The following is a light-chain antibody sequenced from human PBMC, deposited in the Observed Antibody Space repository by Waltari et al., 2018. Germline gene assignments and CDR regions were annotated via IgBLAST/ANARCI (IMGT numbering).Light chain of an antibody. V-gene: IGKV2-28*01. CDR1: QSLLDNNEYNY. CDR3: MEALQSVT. CDR2: VGS. Sequence: DIVMTQSPASLTVTPGEPASISCRSSQSLLDNNEYNYLDCYLQKPGQSPQLLMYVGSNRASGVPDRFSGSGSGTDFTLKISRVEAEDAGVYYCMEALQSVTFGQGTRLEIK. J-gene: IGKJ5*01.